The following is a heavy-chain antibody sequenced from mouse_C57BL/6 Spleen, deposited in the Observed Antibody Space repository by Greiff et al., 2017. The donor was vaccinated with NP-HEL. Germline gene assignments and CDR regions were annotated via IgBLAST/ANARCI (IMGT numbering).Heavy chain of an antibody. Sequence: QVQLKESGAELVKPGASVKISCKASGYAFSSYWMNWVKQRPGKGLEWIGQIYPGDGDTNYNGKFKGKATLTADKSSSTAYMQLSSLTSEDSAVYVCAREGLRQGFAYWGQGTLVTVSA. CDR3: AREGLRQGFAY. CDR2: IYPGDGDT. CDR1: GYAFSSYW. D-gene: IGHD2-12*01. J-gene: IGHJ3*01. V-gene: IGHV1-80*01.